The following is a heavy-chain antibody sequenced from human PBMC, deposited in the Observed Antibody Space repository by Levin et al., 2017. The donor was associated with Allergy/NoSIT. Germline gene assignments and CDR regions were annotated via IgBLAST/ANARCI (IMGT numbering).Heavy chain of an antibody. J-gene: IGHJ6*03. Sequence: GSLRLSCTVSGGSISSSSYYWGWIRQPPGKGLEWIGSIYYSGSTYYNPSLKTRVIISVDTSKNQFSLNLTSVTAADTAVYYCARLQYYYYMDVWGKGTTVTVSS. V-gene: IGHV4-39*01. CDR1: GGSISSSSYY. CDR3: ARLQYYYYMDV. CDR2: IYYSGST.